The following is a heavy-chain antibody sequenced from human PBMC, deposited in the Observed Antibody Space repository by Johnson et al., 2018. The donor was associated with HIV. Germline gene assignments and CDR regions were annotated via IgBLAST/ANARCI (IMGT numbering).Heavy chain of an antibody. Sequence: EVQLVESGGGLIQPGGSLRLSCAASGFTVSSNYMSWVRQAPGKGLEWVSAISGSGGSTYYADSVKGRFTISRDNSKNTVLLQMNSLRVEDTAVYYCARGGHCGGDCAGAKQALDIWGQGTRVTVSS. V-gene: IGHV3-53*01. CDR1: GFTVSSNY. CDR3: ARGGHCGGDCAGAKQALDI. CDR2: SGSGGST. J-gene: IGHJ3*02. D-gene: IGHD2-21*01.